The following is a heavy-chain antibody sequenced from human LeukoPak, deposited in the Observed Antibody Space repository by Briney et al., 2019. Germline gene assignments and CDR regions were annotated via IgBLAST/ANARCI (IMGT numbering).Heavy chain of an antibody. J-gene: IGHJ6*03. Sequence: PSETLSLTCTVSGGSISSSSYYWGWIRQPPGKGLEWIGSIYYSGSTYYNPSLKSRVTISVDTSKNQFSLKLSSVTAADTAVYYCARRGGEASDWSVYYYYYMEVWGKGTTVTISS. CDR1: GGSISSSSYY. D-gene: IGHD3-16*01. CDR3: ARRGGEASDWSVYYYYYMEV. V-gene: IGHV4-39*07. CDR2: IYYSGST.